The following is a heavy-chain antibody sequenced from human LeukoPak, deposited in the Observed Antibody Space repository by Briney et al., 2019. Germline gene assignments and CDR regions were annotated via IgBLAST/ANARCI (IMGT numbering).Heavy chain of an antibody. J-gene: IGHJ4*02. Sequence: SETLSLTCTVSGGFISSSSYYWGWIRQPPGKGLEWIGSIYYSGSTYYNPSLKSRVTISVDTSKNQFSLKLSSVTAADTAVYYCARELPDPGGDYFDYWGQGTLVTVSS. CDR1: GGFISSSSYY. V-gene: IGHV4-39*07. CDR3: ARELPDPGGDYFDY. CDR2: IYYSGST. D-gene: IGHD2-2*01.